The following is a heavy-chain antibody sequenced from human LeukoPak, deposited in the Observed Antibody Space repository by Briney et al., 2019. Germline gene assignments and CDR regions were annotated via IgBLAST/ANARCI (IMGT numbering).Heavy chain of an antibody. D-gene: IGHD2-15*01. CDR2: IYYSGST. J-gene: IGHJ6*03. Sequence: SETLSLTCTVSGGSISSYYWSWIRQPPGKGLEWIGYIYYSGSTNYNPSLKSRVTISVDTSKNQFSLKLSSVTAADTAVYYCAREALLGYCSGGSCYSHYYYYYMDVWGKGTTVTISS. CDR1: GGSISSYY. V-gene: IGHV4-59*01. CDR3: AREALLGYCSGGSCYSHYYYYYMDV.